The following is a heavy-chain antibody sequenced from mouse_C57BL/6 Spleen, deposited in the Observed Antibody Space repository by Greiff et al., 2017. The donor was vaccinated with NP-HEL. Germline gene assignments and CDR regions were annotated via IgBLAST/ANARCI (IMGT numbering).Heavy chain of an antibody. D-gene: IGHD1-1*01. CDR2: IYPGSGST. V-gene: IGHV1-55*01. J-gene: IGHJ2*01. Sequence: VQLQQPGAELVKPGASVKMSCKASGYTFTSYWITWVKQRPGQGLEWIGDIYPGSGSTNYNEKFKSKATLTVATSSRPPYLQLSSLTSEDAEVYYCARLYGSSYEDYWGQGTTLTVSS. CDR1: GYTFTSYW. CDR3: ARLYGSSYEDY.